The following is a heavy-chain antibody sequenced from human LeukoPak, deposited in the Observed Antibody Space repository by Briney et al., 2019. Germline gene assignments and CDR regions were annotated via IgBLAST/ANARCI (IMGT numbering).Heavy chain of an antibody. CDR1: GYTFTGYY. V-gene: IGHV1-2*02. J-gene: IGHJ4*02. Sequence: ASVKVSCKSSGYTFTGYYIHWVRQAPGQGLEWMGWINPNSGGTNYAQKLQGRVTMTRDTSISTAYMELSRLRSDDTVVYYCARDSGERGSGSYLIAYWGQGTLVTVSS. CDR3: ARDSGERGSGSYLIAY. D-gene: IGHD3-10*01. CDR2: INPNSGGT.